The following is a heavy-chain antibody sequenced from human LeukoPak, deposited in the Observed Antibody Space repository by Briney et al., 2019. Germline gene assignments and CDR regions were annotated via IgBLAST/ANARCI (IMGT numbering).Heavy chain of an antibody. Sequence: SVKVSCKASGFTFTTSAMQWVRQARGQRLEWIGWIVVGSGHTNYAQKLQERVSITRDMSTSTAYMELSSLRSDDTAVYYCVAAIVVVAAPRNYHYGVDVWGQGTTVTVSS. J-gene: IGHJ6*02. CDR2: IVVGSGHT. CDR1: GFTFTTSA. V-gene: IGHV1-58*02. D-gene: IGHD2-15*01. CDR3: VAAIVVVAAPRNYHYGVDV.